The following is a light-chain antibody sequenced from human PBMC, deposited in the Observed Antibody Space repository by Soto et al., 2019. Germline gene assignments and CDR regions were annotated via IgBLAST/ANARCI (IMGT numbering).Light chain of an antibody. CDR3: QQYGGSPIT. CDR1: QSVTTR. Sequence: GGRVTLSCGASQSVTTRLAWYQHKPGQAPTLLMSGASNRASGVPVRFSGSGSGTDFTLTITRLEPEDFALYYCQQYGGSPITFGLGTRLEI. CDR2: GAS. J-gene: IGKJ5*01. V-gene: IGKV3-20*01.